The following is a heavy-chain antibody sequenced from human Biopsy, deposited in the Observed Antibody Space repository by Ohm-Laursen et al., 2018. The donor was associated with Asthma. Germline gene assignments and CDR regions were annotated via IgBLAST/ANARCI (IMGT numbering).Heavy chain of an antibody. V-gene: IGHV1-2*04. CDR1: GYTFTGYY. D-gene: IGHD3-10*01. CDR2: INPNSGGT. J-gene: IGHJ6*02. Sequence: SSVKVSCKASGYTFTGYYMHWVRQAPGQGLEWMGWINPNSGGTNYAQKFQGWVTMTRDTSISTAYMELSRLRSDDTAVYYCAREVLWFGESTNPGGMDVWGQGTTATVSS. CDR3: AREVLWFGESTNPGGMDV.